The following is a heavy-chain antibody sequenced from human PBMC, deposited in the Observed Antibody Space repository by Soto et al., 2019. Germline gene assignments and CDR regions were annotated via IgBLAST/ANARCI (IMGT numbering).Heavy chain of an antibody. V-gene: IGHV1-18*01. CDR1: GYTFTSYG. CDR2: ISAHNGNT. Sequence: QVHLVQSGAEVKKPGASVKVSCKASGYTFTSYGITWVRQAPGQGLEWMGWISAHNGNTDYAQKLQGRVIVTRDTSTSTAYMELRSLSSDDTAVYYCARGRYGDYWGKGALVTVSS. D-gene: IGHD1-1*01. CDR3: ARGRYGDY. J-gene: IGHJ4*02.